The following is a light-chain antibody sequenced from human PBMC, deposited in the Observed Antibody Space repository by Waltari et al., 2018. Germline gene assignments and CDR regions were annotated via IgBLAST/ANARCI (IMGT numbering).Light chain of an antibody. J-gene: IGKJ3*01. CDR2: AAS. CDR3: QQSYSNVAT. V-gene: IGKV1-39*01. Sequence: DIQMTQSPSSLSASVGDRVTIPCRASQSISSHLNWYQQKVGQAPKLLIFAASSLHSGVPSRFSGSGFGTDFTLTISSLQPEDFATYFCQQSYSNVATFGPGTTVDI. CDR1: QSISSH.